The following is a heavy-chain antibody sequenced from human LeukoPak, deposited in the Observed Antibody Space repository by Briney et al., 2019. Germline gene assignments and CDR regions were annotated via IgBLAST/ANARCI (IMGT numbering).Heavy chain of an antibody. Sequence: GGSLRLSCAASGFTFSSYGMHWVRQAPGKGLEWVALISYDERNKYYADSVKGRFTISRDNSKNTLYLQMNSLRAEETDVYNCAKNYDSGGYYPDYWGQGTLATVSS. CDR1: GFTFSSYG. CDR3: AKNYDSGGYYPDY. V-gene: IGHV3-30*18. J-gene: IGHJ4*02. CDR2: ISYDERNK. D-gene: IGHD3-22*01.